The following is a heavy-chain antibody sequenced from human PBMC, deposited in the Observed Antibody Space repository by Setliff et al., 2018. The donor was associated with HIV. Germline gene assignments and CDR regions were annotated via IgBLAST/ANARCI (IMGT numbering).Heavy chain of an antibody. D-gene: IGHD3-10*01. CDR3: AREWRGRYYYYMDV. V-gene: IGHV4-31*03. CDR2: IYYSGSA. J-gene: IGHJ6*03. Sequence: SETLSLTCTVSGGSISSGGYYWSWIRQHPEKGLEWIGYIYYSGSAYYNPSLKSRVTIALDTSKNQFSLELTSMTAADTAVYYCAREWRGRYYYYMDVWGKGTTGTSP. CDR1: GGSISSGGYY.